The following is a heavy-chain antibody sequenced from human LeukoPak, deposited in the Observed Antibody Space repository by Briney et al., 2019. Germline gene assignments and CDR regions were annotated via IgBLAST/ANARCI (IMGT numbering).Heavy chain of an antibody. J-gene: IGHJ5*02. CDR2: ISGFGENT. CDR1: GFTFSSSA. D-gene: IGHD1-26*01. V-gene: IGHV3-23*01. CDR3: AKGGHYSWFDP. Sequence: PGRSLRLSCAASGFTFSSSAMSWVRQAPGKGLEWVSTISGFGENTYYADSVKGRFTISRDNFKSALFLQMNSLRAEDTAVYYCAKGGHYSWFDPWGQGTLVIVSS.